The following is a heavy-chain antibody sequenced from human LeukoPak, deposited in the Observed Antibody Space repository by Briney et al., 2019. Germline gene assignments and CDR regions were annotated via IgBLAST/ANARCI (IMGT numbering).Heavy chain of an antibody. J-gene: IGHJ4*02. CDR1: GYTFTGYY. D-gene: IGHD2-2*01. Sequence: ASVKVSCKASGYTFTGYYMHWVRQAPGQGLEWMGWINPNNGGTKYARKFQDRVTVTRDTSISTAYMELSRLRSDDTAVYYCARRAGCSSSGCPFDYWAFDYWGQGTLVTVSS. CDR3: ARRAGCSSSGCPFDYWAFDY. V-gene: IGHV1-2*02. CDR2: INPNNGGT.